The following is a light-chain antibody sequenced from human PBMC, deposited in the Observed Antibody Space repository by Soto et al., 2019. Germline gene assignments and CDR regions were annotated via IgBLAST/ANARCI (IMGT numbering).Light chain of an antibody. V-gene: IGKV3-15*01. J-gene: IGKJ4*01. Sequence: ETVMTQSPVTLSVSPWERAALSCRASQSVSSNLAWYQQKPGQAPSLLIYGASTRATGTPARFSGSGSGTEFTLTISSLQSEDFAVYYCQQYIRWPLTFGGGAKVDIK. CDR2: GAS. CDR3: QQYIRWPLT. CDR1: QSVSSN.